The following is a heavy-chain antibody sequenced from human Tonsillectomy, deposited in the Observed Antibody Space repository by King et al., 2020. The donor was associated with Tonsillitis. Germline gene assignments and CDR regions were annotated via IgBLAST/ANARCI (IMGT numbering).Heavy chain of an antibody. D-gene: IGHD1-26*01. CDR1: GGTFSSYA. V-gene: IGHV1-69*04. CDR3: ARRPSGSYYVEWFDP. Sequence: QLVQSGAEVKKPGSSVKVSCKASGGTFSSYAISWVRQAPGQGLEWMGRIIPILGIANYAQKFQGRVTITADKSTSTAYMELSSLRSEDTAVYYCARRPSGSYYVEWFDPWGQGTLVTVSS. CDR2: IIPILGIA. J-gene: IGHJ5*02.